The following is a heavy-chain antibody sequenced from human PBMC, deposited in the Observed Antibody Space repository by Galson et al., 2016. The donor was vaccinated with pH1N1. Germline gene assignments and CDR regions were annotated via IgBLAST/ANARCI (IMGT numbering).Heavy chain of an antibody. V-gene: IGHV1-46*03. D-gene: IGHD7-27*01. J-gene: IGHJ4*02. Sequence: SVKVSCKASGFIFTRDYFHWVRQAPGQGLEWMGVIDPSNGGTTFAQKFQGLVTMTRDTSTSTVYMEVSGLKFDDTAVYYCIRDLGRLRDFWGQGTLVTVSS. CDR2: IDPSNGGT. CDR1: GFIFTRDY. CDR3: IRDLGRLRDF.